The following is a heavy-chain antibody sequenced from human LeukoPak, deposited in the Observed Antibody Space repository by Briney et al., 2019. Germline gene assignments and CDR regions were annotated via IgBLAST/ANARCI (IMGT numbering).Heavy chain of an antibody. V-gene: IGHV4-59*01. Sequence: SETLSLTCTVSGGSISSYYWSWIRQPPGKGLEWIGYIYYSGSTNYNPSLKSRVTISVDTSKNQFSLKLSSVTAADTAVYYCARGDSGSSVDYWGQGTLVTVSS. CDR1: GGSISSYY. CDR2: IYYSGST. D-gene: IGHD1-26*01. J-gene: IGHJ4*02. CDR3: ARGDSGSSVDY.